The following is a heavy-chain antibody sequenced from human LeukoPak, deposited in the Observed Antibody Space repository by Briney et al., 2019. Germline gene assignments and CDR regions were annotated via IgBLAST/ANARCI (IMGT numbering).Heavy chain of an antibody. CDR2: MNPNSGNT. CDR1: GYTFTSYD. J-gene: IGHJ4*02. D-gene: IGHD3-3*01. CDR3: ARGGDLGRWLRFLDYFDY. Sequence: ASVKVSCKASGYTFTSYDINWVRQATGQGLEWMGWMNPNSGNTGYAQKFQGRVTMTRNTSISTAYMELSSLRSEDTAVYYCARGGDLGRWLRFLDYFDYWGQGTLVTVSS. V-gene: IGHV1-8*01.